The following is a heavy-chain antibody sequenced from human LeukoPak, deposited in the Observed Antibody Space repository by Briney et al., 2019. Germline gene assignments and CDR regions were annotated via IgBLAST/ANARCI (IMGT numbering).Heavy chain of an antibody. CDR2: INHSGST. Sequence: SETLSLTCAVYGGSFSGYYWSWIRQPPGKGLEWIGEINHSGSTNYNPSLKSRVTISVDTSKNQFSLKLSSVTAADTAVYYCAREGVGRGYSYGYGTGPTRSRGDYWGQGTLVTVSS. V-gene: IGHV4-34*01. CDR3: AREGVGRGYSYGYGTGPTRSRGDY. J-gene: IGHJ4*02. CDR1: GGSFSGYY. D-gene: IGHD5-18*01.